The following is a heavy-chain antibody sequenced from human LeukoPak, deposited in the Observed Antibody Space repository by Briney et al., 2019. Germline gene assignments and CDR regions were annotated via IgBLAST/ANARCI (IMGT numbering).Heavy chain of an antibody. CDR1: GFTFRNYG. J-gene: IGHJ5*02. V-gene: IGHV3-33*01. Sequence: GGSLRLSCAASGFTFRNYGMHWVRQAPGKGLEWVAVIWYDGSDKYYADFVKGRFTISRDNSKGTLYLQMNSLRAEDTAVYYCARALERNNWFDPWGQGTLVTVSS. D-gene: IGHD1-1*01. CDR3: ARALERNNWFDP. CDR2: IWYDGSDK.